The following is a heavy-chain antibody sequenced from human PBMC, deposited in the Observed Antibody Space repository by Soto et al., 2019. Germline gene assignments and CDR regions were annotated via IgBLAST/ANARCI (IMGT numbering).Heavy chain of an antibody. D-gene: IGHD3-3*01. CDR1: GGSISSYY. Sequence: SETLSLTCTVSGGSISSYYWSWIRQPPGKGLEWIGYIYYSGSTNYNPSLKSRVTISVDKSKNQFSLKLSSVTAAETAVYYCARIREETYYDFWSGYDGYYMDVWGKGTTVTVSS. CDR3: ARIREETYYDFWSGYDGYYMDV. CDR2: IYYSGST. J-gene: IGHJ6*03. V-gene: IGHV4-59*01.